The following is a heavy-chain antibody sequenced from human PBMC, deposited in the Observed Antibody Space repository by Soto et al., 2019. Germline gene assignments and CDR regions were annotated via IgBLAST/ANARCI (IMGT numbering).Heavy chain of an antibody. D-gene: IGHD2-15*01. CDR2: IGNSNNPT. J-gene: IGHJ3*01. Sequence: EVQLVESGGGLVKPGGSPRLSCAASGFTFSDYSMLWVRQAPGKGLEWLAFIGNSNNPTFYADSVRGRFTISRDNPKNSVYLQMNSLREEDPAVYFCAREEGYCNGGPCYRGAFDFWGQGTIVTVSS. CDR3: AREEGYCNGGPCYRGAFDF. CDR1: GFTFSDYS. V-gene: IGHV3-21*02.